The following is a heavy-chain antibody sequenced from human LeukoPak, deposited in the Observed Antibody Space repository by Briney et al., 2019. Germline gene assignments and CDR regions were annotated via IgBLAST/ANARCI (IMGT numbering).Heavy chain of an antibody. CDR3: TGYYGSHY. D-gene: IGHD3-10*01. CDR2: VKSKIDGGAGTT. V-gene: IGHV3-15*07. Sequence: PGGSLRLSCAASGFTFSNYWMHWVRQAPGKGLEWVGRVKSKIDGGAGTTDYAAPVKGRFTISRDDSKSIAYLQMNSLKTEDTAVYYCTGYYGSHYWGQGTLVTVSS. CDR1: GFTFSNYW. J-gene: IGHJ4*02.